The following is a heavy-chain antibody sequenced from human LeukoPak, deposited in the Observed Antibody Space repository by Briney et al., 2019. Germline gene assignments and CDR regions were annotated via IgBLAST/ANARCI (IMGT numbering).Heavy chain of an antibody. CDR3: ARGEGYYGSGSYYKEVDYYGMDV. CDR1: GYTFTGYY. V-gene: IGHV1-2*02. J-gene: IGHJ6*02. Sequence: ASVKVSCKASGYTFTGYYMHWVRQAPGQGLEWMGWINPNSGGTKYAQKFQGRVTMTTDTSTSTAYMELRSLRSDDTAVYYCARGEGYYGSGSYYKEVDYYGMDVWGQGTTVTVSS. D-gene: IGHD3-10*01. CDR2: INPNSGGT.